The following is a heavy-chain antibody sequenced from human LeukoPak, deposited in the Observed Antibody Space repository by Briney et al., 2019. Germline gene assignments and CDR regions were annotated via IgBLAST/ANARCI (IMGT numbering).Heavy chain of an antibody. CDR1: GGSISSGTYY. J-gene: IGHJ1*01. CDR3: ARGYYYDTTGYVEYFQN. Sequence: SETLSLTCTVSGGSISSGTYYWTWIRQHPGKGLEWVGYIYYSGSTYYNPSLKSRLTISVDTSKNQFSLKLSSVTAADAAVYYCARGYYYDTTGYVEYFQNWGQGTLVTVSS. D-gene: IGHD3-22*01. CDR2: IYYSGST. V-gene: IGHV4-31*03.